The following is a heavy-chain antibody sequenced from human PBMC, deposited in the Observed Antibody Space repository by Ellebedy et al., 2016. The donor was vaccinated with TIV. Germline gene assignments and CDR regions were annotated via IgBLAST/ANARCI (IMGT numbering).Heavy chain of an antibody. D-gene: IGHD3-22*01. CDR2: VTWSGNTK. CDR3: AKERSSGFDQ. V-gene: IGHV3-9*01. J-gene: IGHJ5*02. CDR1: GFTFDDYD. Sequence: GGSLRLSXTPSGFTFDDYDMHWIRQRPGQGLEWVAHVTWSGNTKAYAASVEGRFTISRDNAKNSLYLEMNSLTVGDTAFYYCAKERSSGFDQWGQGTLVAVSS.